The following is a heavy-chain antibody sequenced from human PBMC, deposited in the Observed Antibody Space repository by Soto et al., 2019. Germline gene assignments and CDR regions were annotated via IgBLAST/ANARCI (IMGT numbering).Heavy chain of an antibody. CDR3: ARDAYFDWLLYGYYYYGMDV. CDR2: ISYDGSNK. J-gene: IGHJ6*02. CDR1: GFTFSSYA. D-gene: IGHD3-9*01. Sequence: QVQLVESGGGVVQPGRSLRLSCAASGFTFSSYAMHWVRQAPGKGLEWVAVISYDGSNKYYADSVKGRFTISRDNSKNTLYLQMNSLRAEDTAVYYCARDAYFDWLLYGYYYYGMDVWGQGTTVTVSS. V-gene: IGHV3-30-3*01.